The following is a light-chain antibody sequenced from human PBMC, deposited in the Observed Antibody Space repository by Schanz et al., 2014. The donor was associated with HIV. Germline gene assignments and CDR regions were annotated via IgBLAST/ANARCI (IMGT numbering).Light chain of an antibody. Sequence: QSALTQPASVSGSPGQSITIPCTGTSSDVGGYNYVAWYQQHPGKAPKLMIYDVSDRPSGVSNRFSGSKSGNTASLTISGLQADDEADYFCCSYLRSNMSVVFGGGTKLTVL. CDR2: DVS. V-gene: IGLV2-14*03. CDR3: CSYLRSNMSVV. CDR1: SSDVGGYNY. J-gene: IGLJ2*01.